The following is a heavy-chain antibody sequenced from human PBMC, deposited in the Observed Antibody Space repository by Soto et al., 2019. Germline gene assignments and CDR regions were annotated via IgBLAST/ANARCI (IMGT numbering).Heavy chain of an antibody. CDR3: TTERCTGTNCYVKNAFDS. D-gene: IGHD2-2*01. Sequence: GGSLRLSCAASGFTFNDAWMTWVRQAPGKGLEWDGHIKTKTDGGTTDYAAPVKGRFTISRDDSKNTVYLQMNSLKIEDTGVYYCTTERCTGTNCYVKNAFDSWGQGTMVTVSS. J-gene: IGHJ3*02. CDR2: IKTKTDGGTT. CDR1: GFTFNDAW. V-gene: IGHV3-15*01.